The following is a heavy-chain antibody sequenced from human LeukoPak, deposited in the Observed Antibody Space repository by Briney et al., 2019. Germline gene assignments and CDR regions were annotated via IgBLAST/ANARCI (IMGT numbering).Heavy chain of an antibody. CDR3: ARSPAYSSGWYYFDF. CDR1: GGSVSGGSYY. J-gene: IGHJ4*02. Sequence: SETLSLTCTVSGGSVSGGSYYWSWIRQPPGKGLGWIGYIYYSGSTNYNPSLKSRVTISVDTSKNQFSLKLSSVTAADTAVYYCARSPAYSSGWYYFDFWGQGTLVTVSS. V-gene: IGHV4-61*01. D-gene: IGHD6-19*01. CDR2: IYYSGST.